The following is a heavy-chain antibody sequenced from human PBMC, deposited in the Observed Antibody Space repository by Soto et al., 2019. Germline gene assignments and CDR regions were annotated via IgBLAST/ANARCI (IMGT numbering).Heavy chain of an antibody. D-gene: IGHD4-17*01. CDR1: GGTFSTYA. CDR2: IIPIFGTA. J-gene: IGHJ5*02. Sequence: QVQLVQSGAEVKKPGSSVKVSCKASGGTFSTYAINWVRQAPGQGLEWMGGIIPIFGTANYAQKFQGRVTITADESTSTAYMELRSLKSDDTGVYYCAKALTTASPNWFDPWVQGTQVTVSS. CDR3: AKALTTASPNWFDP. V-gene: IGHV1-69*01.